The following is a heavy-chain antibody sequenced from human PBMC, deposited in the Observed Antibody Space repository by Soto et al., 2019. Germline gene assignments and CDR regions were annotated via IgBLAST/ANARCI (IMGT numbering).Heavy chain of an antibody. CDR1: GFTFSSYA. CDR2: ISGSGGST. Sequence: EVQLLESGGGLVQPGGSLRLSCAASGFTFSSYAMSWVRQAPGKGPEWVSAISGSGGSTYYADSVKGRFTISRDNSKNTLYLQMNSLRAEDTAVYYCAKVGVRYFDWLSGHFDYWGQGTLVTVSS. V-gene: IGHV3-23*01. J-gene: IGHJ4*02. CDR3: AKVGVRYFDWLSGHFDY. D-gene: IGHD3-9*01.